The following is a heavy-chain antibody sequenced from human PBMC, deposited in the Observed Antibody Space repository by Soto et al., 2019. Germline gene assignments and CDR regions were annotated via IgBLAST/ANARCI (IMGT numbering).Heavy chain of an antibody. CDR3: ARGSSIAGLYYGMDV. D-gene: IGHD6-6*01. CDR2: NYYSGIT. Sequence: SETQSLTCTFSGFSISSGGYYWTWIRQHPGKGLEWIGYNYYSGITYYNPPLKSRVTISLDTSKNQFSLKLSSVTAADTAVYYCARGSSIAGLYYGMDVWGQGTTVTVSS. CDR1: GFSISSGGYY. V-gene: IGHV4-31*03. J-gene: IGHJ6*02.